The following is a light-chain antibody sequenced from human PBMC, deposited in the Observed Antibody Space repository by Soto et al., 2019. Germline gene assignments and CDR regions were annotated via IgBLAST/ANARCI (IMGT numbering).Light chain of an antibody. CDR2: ENN. CDR3: GAWEDSVSTYV. CDR1: SSNIGTTY. Sequence: QSVLTQPPSVSAAPGQRVTISCSGSSSNIGTTYVSWYQQLPGTVPKLLMYENNKRPSGIPDRFSGSKSATSATLDITGLQNGDEADYYCGAWEDSVSTYVFGTGTKLTVL. J-gene: IGLJ1*01. V-gene: IGLV1-51*02.